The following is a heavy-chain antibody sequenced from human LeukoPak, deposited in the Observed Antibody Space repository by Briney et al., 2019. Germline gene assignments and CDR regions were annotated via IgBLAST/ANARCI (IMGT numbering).Heavy chain of an antibody. CDR3: ARVGLGYSIFDY. CDR2: IYYSGST. V-gene: IGHV4-31*03. J-gene: IGHJ4*02. Sequence: SETLSLTCTVSGGSIRSSYYYWGWIRQPPGKGLEWIGYIYYSGSTYYNPSLKSRVTISVDTSKNQFSLKLSSVTAADTAVYYCARVGLGYSIFDYWGQGTLVTVSS. D-gene: IGHD4-11*01. CDR1: GGSIRSSYYY.